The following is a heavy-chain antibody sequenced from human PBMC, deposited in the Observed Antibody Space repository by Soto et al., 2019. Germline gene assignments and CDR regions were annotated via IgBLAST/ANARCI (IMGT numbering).Heavy chain of an antibody. CDR3: AHRPGGILVAGRPFHI. CDR1: GFSLSTSGVG. J-gene: IGHJ3*02. Sequence: QITLKESGPTLVKPTQTLTLTCTFSGFSLSTSGVGVGWIRQPPGKALEWLAVIYWDDDKRYSPSLKSRLAITNDTSKKHELLTMTNMDPVDTATYFCAHRPGGILVAGRPFHIWGQGTMVTVSS. CDR2: IYWDDDK. V-gene: IGHV2-5*02. D-gene: IGHD6-19*01.